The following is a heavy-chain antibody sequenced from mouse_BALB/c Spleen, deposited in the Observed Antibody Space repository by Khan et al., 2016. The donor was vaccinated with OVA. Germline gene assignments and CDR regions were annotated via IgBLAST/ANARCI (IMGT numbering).Heavy chain of an antibody. CDR1: GFTFTDYY. D-gene: IGHD1-2*01. CDR2: IRNKANYYTT. CDR3: ARDGSHYYSYGAMDY. Sequence: EVELVESGGGLVQPGGSLRLSCATSGFTFTDYYMSWVRQPPGKALEWLGFIRNKANYYTTEYITSVKGRFTISRDNSQSILYIQMNTLRAEDSATYYCARDGSHYYSYGAMDYWGQGTSVTVSS. J-gene: IGHJ4*01. V-gene: IGHV7-3*02.